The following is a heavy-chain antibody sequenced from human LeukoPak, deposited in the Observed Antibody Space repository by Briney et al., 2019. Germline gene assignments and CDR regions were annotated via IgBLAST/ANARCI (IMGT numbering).Heavy chain of an antibody. CDR1: GYTFTSYD. D-gene: IGHD3-10*01. CDR3: ARGRLWFGESTVSGDAFDI. CDR2: MNPNSGNT. V-gene: IGHV1-8*03. Sequence: GASVKVSCKASGYTFTSYDINWVRQATGQGLEWMGWMNPNSGNTGYAQKFQGRVTITRNTSISTAYMELSSPRSEDTAVYYCARGRLWFGESTVSGDAFDIWGQGTMVTVSS. J-gene: IGHJ3*02.